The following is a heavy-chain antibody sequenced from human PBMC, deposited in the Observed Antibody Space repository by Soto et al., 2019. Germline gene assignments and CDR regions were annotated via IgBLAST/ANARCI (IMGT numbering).Heavy chain of an antibody. V-gene: IGHV3-23*01. Sequence: GGSLRLSCAASGFTFSSYAMSWVRQAPGKGLEWVSAISGSGGSTYYADSVKGRFTISRDNSKNTLYLQMNSLRAEDTAVYYCANVRPYKLWFGERTKFDYWGQGTLVTVSS. CDR3: ANVRPYKLWFGERTKFDY. CDR1: GFTFSSYA. CDR2: ISGSGGST. D-gene: IGHD3-10*01. J-gene: IGHJ4*02.